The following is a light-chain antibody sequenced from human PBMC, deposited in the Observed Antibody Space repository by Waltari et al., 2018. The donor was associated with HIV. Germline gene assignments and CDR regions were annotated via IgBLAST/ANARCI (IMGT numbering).Light chain of an antibody. CDR2: YKSDSDE. CDR1: SGLNVGTYR. CDR3: MIWHRSACG. Sequence: QAVLTQPSSLSASPGASASLTCTLRSGLNVGTYRIYWYQQKPGSPPQFLLRYKSDSDEQQGSGVPSRFSGSKDASANAGILLISGLQSEDEADSYCMIWHRSACGFGGGTKLTVL. V-gene: IGLV5-45*03. J-gene: IGLJ2*01.